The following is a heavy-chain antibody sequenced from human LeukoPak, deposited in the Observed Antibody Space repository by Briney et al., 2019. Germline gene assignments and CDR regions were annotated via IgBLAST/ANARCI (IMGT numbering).Heavy chain of an antibody. CDR1: GYTFTGYY. Sequence: ASVKVSCKASGYTFTGYYMHWVRQAPGQGLEWMGWINPNSGGTNYAQKFQGRVTMTRDTSISTAYMELSRLRSDDTAVYYCARDAFYCSGGSCYQIWFDPWGQGTLVTVSS. D-gene: IGHD2-15*01. CDR3: ARDAFYCSGGSCYQIWFDP. V-gene: IGHV1-2*02. CDR2: INPNSGGT. J-gene: IGHJ5*02.